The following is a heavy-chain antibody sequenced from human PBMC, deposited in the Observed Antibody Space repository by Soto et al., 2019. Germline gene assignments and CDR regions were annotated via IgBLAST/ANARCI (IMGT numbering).Heavy chain of an antibody. CDR3: ARGYSSSQPFDY. CDR1: GSSFGSYY. CDR2: IYTSGSS. D-gene: IGHD6-6*01. Sequence: LSLTCTVSGSSFGSYYCSWIRQPAGKGLEWIGRIYTSGSSNYNPSLKSRVTMSVDTSNNRFSLKLSSVTAADTAVYYCARGYSSSQPFDYWGQGTLVTVSS. V-gene: IGHV4-4*07. J-gene: IGHJ4*02.